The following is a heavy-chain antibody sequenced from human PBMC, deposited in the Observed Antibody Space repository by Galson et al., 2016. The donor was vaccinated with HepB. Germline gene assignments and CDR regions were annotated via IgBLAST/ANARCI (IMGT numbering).Heavy chain of an antibody. V-gene: IGHV5-51*01. D-gene: IGHD3-9*01. Sequence: QSGAEVKKPGESLKISCKVFGYKFTTYWLGWVRQMPGKGLEWMGIIYPGESDTRYSPSFHCQVTISADKSISTVYLQWSSLKASDTAIYYCAKANSLDYDILTGYFDYWGQGTLVTVSS. J-gene: IGHJ4*02. CDR3: AKANSLDYDILTGYFDY. CDR1: GYKFTTYW. CDR2: IYPGESDT.